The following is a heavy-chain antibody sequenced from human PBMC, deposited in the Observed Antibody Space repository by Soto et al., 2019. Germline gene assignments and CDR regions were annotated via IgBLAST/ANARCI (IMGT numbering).Heavy chain of an antibody. CDR2: ISGPGGST. J-gene: IGHJ4*02. Sequence: EVQLLDSGGGLVQPGGSLRLSCAASGFTFSTYPMSWVRQAPGKGLEWVSDISGPGGSTYYADSVRGRFTIARDNSKNTVYLQMNSLRDEDTAVYYCVKRPLKFSGSYFDYWGQGTLVTGSS. V-gene: IGHV3-23*01. CDR1: GFTFSTYP. CDR3: VKRPLKFSGSYFDY. D-gene: IGHD1-26*01.